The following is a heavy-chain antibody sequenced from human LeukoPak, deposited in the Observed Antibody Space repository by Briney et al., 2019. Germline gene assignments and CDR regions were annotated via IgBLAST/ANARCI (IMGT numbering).Heavy chain of an antibody. CDR1: GGSISSHY. D-gene: IGHD3-22*01. V-gene: IGHV4-59*11. Sequence: SETLSLTCTVSGGSISSHYWSWIRQPPGKGMEWIGYIYYSGSTNYNPSLKSRVTISVDTSKNQFSLKLSSVTAADTAVYYCARCRRAYYYDSSGYYYFDYWGQGTLVTVSS. J-gene: IGHJ4*02. CDR3: ARCRRAYYYDSSGYYYFDY. CDR2: IYYSGST.